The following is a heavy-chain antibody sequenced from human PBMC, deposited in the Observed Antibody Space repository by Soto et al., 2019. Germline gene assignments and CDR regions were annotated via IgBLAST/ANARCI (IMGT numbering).Heavy chain of an antibody. D-gene: IGHD3-16*01. CDR2: IRGSGDTT. J-gene: IGHJ4*02. V-gene: IGHV3-23*01. Sequence: EVQLLESGGGLVQPGGSLRLSCAASGFTFSTYAMSWVRQAPGKGLEWVSAIRGSGDTTYYADSVKGRFTISRDNSKNTLYQRMNSLRAEDTAGYYCAKDGGGGYIAGIDYWGQGTLVTVSS. CDR3: AKDGGGGYIAGIDY. CDR1: GFTFSTYA.